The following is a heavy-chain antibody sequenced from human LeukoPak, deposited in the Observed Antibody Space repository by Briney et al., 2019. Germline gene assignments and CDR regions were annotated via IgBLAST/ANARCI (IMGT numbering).Heavy chain of an antibody. CDR3: ARDPSGPATFDI. D-gene: IGHD3-10*01. Sequence: SETLSLTCTVSGGSISSYYWSWIRQPPGKGLEWIGYIYYSGSTNYNPSLKSRVTISVDTSKNQFSLKLSSVTAADTAVYYCARDPSGPATFDIWGQGTMVTVSS. J-gene: IGHJ3*02. CDR1: GGSISSYY. V-gene: IGHV4-59*12. CDR2: IYYSGST.